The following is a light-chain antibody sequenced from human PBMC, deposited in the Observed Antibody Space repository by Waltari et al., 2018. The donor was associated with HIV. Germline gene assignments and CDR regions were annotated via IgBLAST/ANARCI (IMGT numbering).Light chain of an antibody. CDR3: SSYTSSSTLFV. J-gene: IGLJ1*01. CDR1: RSDIGGYNF. V-gene: IGLV2-14*03. CDR2: DVS. Sequence: QSALTQPASVSGSPGQSITISCTGARSDIGGYNFVSWYQHHPGKAPKLIIYDVSNRPSWVANRFSGSKSGNTASLTNSGLQAEDDADYYCSSYTSSSTLFVFVTGTKVTVL.